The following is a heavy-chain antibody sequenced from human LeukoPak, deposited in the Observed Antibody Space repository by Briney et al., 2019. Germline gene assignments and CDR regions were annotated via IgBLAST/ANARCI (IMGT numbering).Heavy chain of an antibody. V-gene: IGHV4-4*07. CDR1: GGSISSYY. Sequence: TSETLSLTCTVSGGSISSYYWSWIRQPAGKELEWIGRIYTSGSTNYNPSLKSRVTMSVDTSKNQFSLKLSSVTAADTAVYYCARDSSSWYPNWFDPWGQGTLVTVSS. D-gene: IGHD6-13*01. CDR3: ARDSSSWYPNWFDP. J-gene: IGHJ5*02. CDR2: IYTSGST.